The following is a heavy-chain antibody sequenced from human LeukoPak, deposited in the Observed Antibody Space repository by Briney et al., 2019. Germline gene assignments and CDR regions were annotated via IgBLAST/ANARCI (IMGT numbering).Heavy chain of an antibody. Sequence: GSLRLSFAASGFTFSSHGMHWVRQAPGQGPGWVAFFRYDGSNKYYADSVKGRFTISRDNSKNTLYLQMNSLRAEDTAVYYCAKGGWGYCSSTSCLPFDYWGQGTLVTVSS. D-gene: IGHD2-2*01. CDR2: FRYDGSNK. J-gene: IGHJ4*02. CDR1: GFTFSSHG. V-gene: IGHV3-30*02. CDR3: AKGGWGYCSSTSCLPFDY.